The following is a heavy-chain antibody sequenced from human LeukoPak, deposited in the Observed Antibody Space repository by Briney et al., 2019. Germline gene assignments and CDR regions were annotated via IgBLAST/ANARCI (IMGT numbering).Heavy chain of an antibody. CDR1: GFTFSSYE. Sequence: GGSLRLSCAASGFTFSSYEMNWVRQAPGKGLEWVSYISGSSSTIYYADSVKGRFTISRDNAKNSLYLQMNSLRAEDTAVYYCARDRFGELYFDYWGQGTLVTVSS. J-gene: IGHJ4*02. V-gene: IGHV3-48*03. CDR3: ARDRFGELYFDY. CDR2: ISGSSSTI. D-gene: IGHD3-10*01.